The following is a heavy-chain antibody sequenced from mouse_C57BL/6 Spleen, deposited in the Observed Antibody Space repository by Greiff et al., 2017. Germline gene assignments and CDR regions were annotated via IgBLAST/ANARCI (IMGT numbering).Heavy chain of an antibody. J-gene: IGHJ3*01. V-gene: IGHV5-17*01. Sequence: QLVESGGGLVKPGGSLKLSCAASGFTFSDYGMHWVRQAPEKGLEWVAYISSGSSTIYYADTVKGRFTISRDNAKNTLFLQMTSLRSEDTAMYYCARTLYEAPLAYWGQGTLVTVSA. CDR1: GFTFSDYG. CDR3: ARTLYEAPLAY. D-gene: IGHD2-3*01. CDR2: ISSGSSTI.